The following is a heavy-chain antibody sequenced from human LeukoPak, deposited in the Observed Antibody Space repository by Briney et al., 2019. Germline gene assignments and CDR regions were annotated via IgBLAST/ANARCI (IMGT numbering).Heavy chain of an antibody. CDR2: IYYSGST. V-gene: IGHV4-59*12. J-gene: IGHJ4*02. Sequence: SETLSLTCTVSGGSISSYYWSWIRQPPGKGLEWIGYIYYSGSTNYNPSLKSRVTISVDTSKNQFSLRLTSVTAADTAVYYCARDANRGSFDYWGQGILVTVSS. D-gene: IGHD2/OR15-2a*01. CDR1: GGSISSYY. CDR3: ARDANRGSFDY.